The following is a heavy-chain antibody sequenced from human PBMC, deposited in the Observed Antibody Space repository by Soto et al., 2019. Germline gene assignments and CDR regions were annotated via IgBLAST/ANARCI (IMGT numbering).Heavy chain of an antibody. CDR3: TRGPPYGSGRYYTPKWFDP. V-gene: IGHV3-49*03. J-gene: IGHJ5*02. Sequence: GGSLRLSCTASGFTFGDYAMSWFRQAPGKGMEWVGFIRTKAYGGTTEYAASVKGRFTISRDDSKSIAYLQMNSLKTEDTAVYYCTRGPPYGSGRYYTPKWFDPRGQGTLVTV. CDR2: IRTKAYGGTT. D-gene: IGHD3-10*01. CDR1: GFTFGDYA.